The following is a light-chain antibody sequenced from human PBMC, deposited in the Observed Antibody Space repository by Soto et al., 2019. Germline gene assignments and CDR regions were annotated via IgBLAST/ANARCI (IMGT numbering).Light chain of an antibody. J-gene: IGKJ1*01. V-gene: IGKV3-20*01. CDR2: GAS. Sequence: EIVLTQSPATLSVSPGERATLSCRASQSVSSNLAWYQHKPGQAPRLLIYGASNRATGIPDRFSGSGSGTDFTLTIRRLEPEDFAVYYCQHYGSSGTFGQGTKLDIK. CDR3: QHYGSSGT. CDR1: QSVSSN.